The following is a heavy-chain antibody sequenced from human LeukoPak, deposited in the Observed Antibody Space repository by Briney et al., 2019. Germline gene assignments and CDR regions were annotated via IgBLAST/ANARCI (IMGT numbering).Heavy chain of an antibody. D-gene: IGHD3-22*01. CDR1: GGTFSSYA. J-gene: IGHJ6*02. V-gene: IGHV1-69*01. Sequence: GSSVKVSCKASGGTFSSYAISWVRQAPGQELEWMGGTIPIFGTANYAQKFQGRVTITADESTSTAYMELSSLRSEDTAVYYCARALHYDSSGPYYYYGMDVWGQGTTVTVSS. CDR3: ARALHYDSSGPYYYYGMDV. CDR2: TIPIFGTA.